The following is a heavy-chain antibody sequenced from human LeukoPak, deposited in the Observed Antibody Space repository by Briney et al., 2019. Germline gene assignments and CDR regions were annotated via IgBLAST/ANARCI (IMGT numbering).Heavy chain of an antibody. D-gene: IGHD3-10*01. V-gene: IGHV1-8*02. CDR2: MNPNSGNT. CDR3: ARVWFGELSYWFDP. J-gene: IGHJ5*02. Sequence: ASVKVSCKASGYTFTGYYMHWVRQATGQGLEWMGWMNPNSGNTGYAQKFQGRVTMTRNTSISTAYMELSSLRSEDTAVYYCARVWFGELSYWFDPWGQGTLVTVSS. CDR1: GYTFTGYY.